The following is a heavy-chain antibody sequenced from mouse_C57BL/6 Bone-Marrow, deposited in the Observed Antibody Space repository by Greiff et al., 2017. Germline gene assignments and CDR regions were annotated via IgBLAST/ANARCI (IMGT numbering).Heavy chain of an antibody. J-gene: IGHJ1*03. CDR1: GYTFTSYW. CDR3: ARGCNHWYFDV. Sequence: QVQLQQPGAELVKPGASVKVSCKASGYTFTSYWMHWVKQRPGQGLEWIGRIHPSDSDTNYNQKFKGKATLTVDQSSSTAYMQLSSLKSEDSAVYYCARGCNHWYFDVWGTGTTVTVSS. CDR2: IHPSDSDT. V-gene: IGHV1-74*01. D-gene: IGHD2-1*01.